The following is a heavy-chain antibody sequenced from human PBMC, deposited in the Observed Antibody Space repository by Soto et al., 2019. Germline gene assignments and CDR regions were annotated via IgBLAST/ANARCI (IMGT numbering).Heavy chain of an antibody. CDR3: ARRWSGTDY. Sequence: PSETLSLTCTVSGGPIGIYYWNWIRQSPGKGLEWIGYVHHSGTTSYNPSLEGRATISLDTSKNQFSLRLSSVTAADTAVYYCARRWSGTDYWGQGTLVTVSS. D-gene: IGHD3-10*01. V-gene: IGHV4-59*01. CDR2: VHHSGTT. CDR1: GGPIGIYY. J-gene: IGHJ4*02.